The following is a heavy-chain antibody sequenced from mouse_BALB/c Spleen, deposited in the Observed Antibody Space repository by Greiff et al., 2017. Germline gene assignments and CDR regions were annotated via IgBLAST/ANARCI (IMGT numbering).Heavy chain of an antibody. CDR1: GFTFSSYG. V-gene: IGHV5-6-3*01. CDR3: AREKMGAMDY. J-gene: IGHJ4*01. Sequence: EVKLMESGGGLVQPGGSLKLSCAASGFTFSSYGMSWVRQTPDKRLELVATINSNGGSTYYPDSVKGRFTISRDNAKNTLYLQMSSLKSEDTAMYYCAREKMGAMDYWGQGTSVTVSS. CDR2: INSNGGST. D-gene: IGHD2-3*01.